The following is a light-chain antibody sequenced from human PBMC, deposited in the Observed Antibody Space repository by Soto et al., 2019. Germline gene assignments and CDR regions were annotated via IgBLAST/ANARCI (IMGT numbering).Light chain of an antibody. CDR2: GAS. CDR3: QQRSDWPPIT. J-gene: IGKJ5*01. Sequence: EIVMTQSPATLSVSPGERATLSCRASQSVSSNLAWYQQKPGQAPRLLIYGASSRATGIPDRFSGSGSGTDFTLTISRLEPEDFAVNYCQQRSDWPPITFGQGTRLEIK. V-gene: IGKV3D-20*02. CDR1: QSVSSN.